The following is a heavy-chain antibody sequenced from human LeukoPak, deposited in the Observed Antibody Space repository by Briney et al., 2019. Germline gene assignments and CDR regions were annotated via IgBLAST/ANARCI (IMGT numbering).Heavy chain of an antibody. J-gene: IGHJ5*02. D-gene: IGHD3-3*01. Sequence: PSETLSLTCTVSGGSISSGDYYWSWIRQPPGKGLEWIGYIYYSGSTYYNPSLKSRVTISVDTSKNQFSLKLSSVTAADTAVYYCARDFYTRPDYDFWSGYSGFDPWGQGTLVTVSS. CDR1: GGSISSGDYY. CDR2: IYYSGST. CDR3: ARDFYTRPDYDFWSGYSGFDP. V-gene: IGHV4-30-4*08.